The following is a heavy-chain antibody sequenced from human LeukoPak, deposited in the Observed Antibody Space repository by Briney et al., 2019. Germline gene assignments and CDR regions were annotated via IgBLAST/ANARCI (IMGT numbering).Heavy chain of an antibody. J-gene: IGHJ4*02. CDR1: GGSFSGYY. CDR2: INHSGST. D-gene: IGHD3-9*01. Sequence: SETLSLTCAVYGGSFSGYYWSWIRQPPGKGLEWIGEINHSGSTNYNPSLKSRVTISVDTSKNQFSLKLSSVTAADTAVYYCARFDWLSPSEFDYWGQGTLVTVSS. CDR3: ARFDWLSPSEFDY. V-gene: IGHV4-34*01.